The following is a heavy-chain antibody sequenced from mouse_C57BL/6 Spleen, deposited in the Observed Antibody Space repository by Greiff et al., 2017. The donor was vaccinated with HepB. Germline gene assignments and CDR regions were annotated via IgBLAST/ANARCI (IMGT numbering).Heavy chain of an antibody. Sequence: QVQLKQSGAELVKPGASVKISCKASGYAFSSYWMNWVKQRPGKGLEWIGQIYPGDGDTNYNGKFKGKATLTADKSSSTAYMQLSSLTSEDSAVYFCARRKHYGSSPFDYWGQGTTLTVSS. CDR3: ARRKHYGSSPFDY. J-gene: IGHJ2*01. V-gene: IGHV1-80*01. CDR1: GYAFSSYW. D-gene: IGHD1-1*01. CDR2: IYPGDGDT.